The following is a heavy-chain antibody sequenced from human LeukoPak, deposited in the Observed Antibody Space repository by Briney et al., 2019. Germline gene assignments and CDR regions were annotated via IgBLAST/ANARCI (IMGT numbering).Heavy chain of an antibody. V-gene: IGHV3-30*02. D-gene: IGHD1-1*01. CDR1: GFTFSSYG. CDR2: IRYDGSNK. J-gene: IGHJ3*02. CDR3: AKDAVGTTHDAFDI. Sequence: PGGSLRLSCAASGFTFSSYGMHWVRQAPGKGLEWVAFIRYDGSNKYYADSVKGRFAISRDNSKNTLYLQMNSLRAEDTAVYYCAKDAVGTTHDAFDIWGQGTMVTVSS.